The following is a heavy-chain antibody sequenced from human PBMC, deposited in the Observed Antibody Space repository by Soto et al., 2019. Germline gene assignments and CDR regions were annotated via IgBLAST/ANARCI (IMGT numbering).Heavy chain of an antibody. J-gene: IGHJ4*02. CDR2: IRYDGSNE. D-gene: IGHD1-26*01. CDR3: ASAGVGATPFFGYFDY. CDR1: KSIFSCCG. Sequence: QVQVVESGGAVVQPGRSLRLSCEGSKSIFSCCGMHWVRQAPGKGLEWVAVIRYDGSNENYADSVKGRFTISRDNSKTTVYLQLDSLRVDDTAVYYCASAGVGATPFFGYFDYWGQGTLVTVSS. V-gene: IGHV3-33*01.